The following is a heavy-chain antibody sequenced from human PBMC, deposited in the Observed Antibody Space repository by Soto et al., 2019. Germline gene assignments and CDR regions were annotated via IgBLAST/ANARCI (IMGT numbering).Heavy chain of an antibody. Sequence: QVQLVESGGGVVQPGRSLRLSCAASGFTFSSYAISWVRQAPGQGLEWMGGIIPIFGTANYAQKFQGRVTITADKSTSTAYMELSSLRSEDTAVYYCARVKAAAGTGWFDPWGQGTLVTVSS. CDR1: GFTFSSYA. V-gene: IGHV1-69*06. CDR3: ARVKAAAGTGWFDP. D-gene: IGHD6-13*01. CDR2: IIPIFGTA. J-gene: IGHJ5*02.